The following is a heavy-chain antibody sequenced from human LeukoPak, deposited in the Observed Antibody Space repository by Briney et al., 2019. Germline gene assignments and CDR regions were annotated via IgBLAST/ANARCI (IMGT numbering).Heavy chain of an antibody. CDR2: IIPILSIA. V-gene: IGHV1-69*04. J-gene: IGHJ6*03. Sequence: SVKVSCKASGGTFSSYAISWVRQAPGQGLEWMGRIIPILSIANYAQKFQGRVTITADKSTSTAYMELSSLRSEDTAVYYCARNGVGEYQLRLYYMDVWGKGTTVTVSS. D-gene: IGHD2-2*01. CDR3: ARNGVGEYQLRLYYMDV. CDR1: GGTFSSYA.